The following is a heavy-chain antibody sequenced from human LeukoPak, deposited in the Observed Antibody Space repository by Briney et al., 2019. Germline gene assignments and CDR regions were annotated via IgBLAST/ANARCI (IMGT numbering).Heavy chain of an antibody. CDR3: ARVRAAAVPYYFDY. J-gene: IGHJ4*02. V-gene: IGHV4-39*07. CDR2: IYYSGSI. CDR1: GGSIRTSSYY. Sequence: SETLSLTCTVSGGSIRTSSYYWGWLRQPPGKGLEWIGSIYYSGSIYSNGSLKGLVTISVETSKNQFSLKLSSVTAADTAMYYCARVRAAAVPYYFDYWGRGTLVTVSS. D-gene: IGHD6-13*01.